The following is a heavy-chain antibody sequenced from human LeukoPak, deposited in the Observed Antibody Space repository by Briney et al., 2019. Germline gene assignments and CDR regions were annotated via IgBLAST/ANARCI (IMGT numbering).Heavy chain of an antibody. CDR3: ARGAWLLDY. V-gene: IGHV3-48*03. J-gene: IGHJ4*02. D-gene: IGHD3-22*01. CDR2: ISSSGSPI. Sequence: GGSLRLSCAASGFTFSSYEMNWVRQAPGKGLEWVSFISSSGSPIYYADSVKGRFTISRDNATNSLYLQMNSLRAEDTAVYYCARGAWLLDYWGQGTLVTVSS. CDR1: GFTFSSYE.